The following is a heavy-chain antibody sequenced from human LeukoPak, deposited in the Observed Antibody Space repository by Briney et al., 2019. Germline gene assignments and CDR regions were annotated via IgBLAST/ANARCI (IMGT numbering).Heavy chain of an antibody. CDR3: ASTLRFLPYRRFDY. J-gene: IGHJ4*02. D-gene: IGHD3-3*01. Sequence: PSETLSLTCSVSGGSIISSNYYWGWIRQPPGKGLEWIGSIYQSGSGSSYYNPSLKSRVTISGDTSKNQFFLRLSFVTAADTAVYYCASTLRFLPYRRFDYWGQGTLVTVPS. CDR1: GGSIISSNYY. V-gene: IGHV4-39*01. CDR2: IYQSGSGSS.